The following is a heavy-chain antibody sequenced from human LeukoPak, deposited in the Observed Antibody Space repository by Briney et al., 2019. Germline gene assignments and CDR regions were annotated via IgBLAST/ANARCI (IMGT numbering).Heavy chain of an antibody. CDR1: GYTFTSYD. D-gene: IGHD3-10*01. CDR2: MNPNSGNT. J-gene: IGHJ4*02. V-gene: IGHV1-8*01. Sequence: ASVKVSCKASGYTFTSYDINWVRQATGQGLEWMGWMNPNSGNTGYAQKFQGRVTMTRNTSISTAYMELSSLRSEDTAVYYCARPLFIRGVTHLGYWGQGNLVTVSS. CDR3: ARPLFIRGVTHLGY.